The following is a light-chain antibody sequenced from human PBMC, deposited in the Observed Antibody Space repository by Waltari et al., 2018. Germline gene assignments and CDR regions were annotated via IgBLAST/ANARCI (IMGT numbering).Light chain of an antibody. Sequence: NFILTQTHSVSESPGKTVTISCTRRPGSICSSYVQWYQQRPGSAPTTVIYEDYQRPSGVPERFSGSIDSSSNSAYVTISGLKPEDEADYYCQSYDNDNVVFGGGTRLTVL. V-gene: IGLV6-57*03. CDR2: EDY. CDR3: QSYDNDNVV. CDR1: PGSICSSY. J-gene: IGLJ3*02.